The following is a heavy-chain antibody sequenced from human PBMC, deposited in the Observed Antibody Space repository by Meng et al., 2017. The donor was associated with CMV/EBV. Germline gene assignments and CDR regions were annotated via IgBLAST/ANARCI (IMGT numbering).Heavy chain of an antibody. V-gene: IGHV4-59*12. CDR1: GGSISSYY. CDR2: IYYSGST. D-gene: IGHD5-18*01. J-gene: IGHJ6*02. Sequence: AGSLRLTCTVSGGSISSYYWSWIRQPPGKGLEWIGYIYYSGSTNYNPSLKSRVTISVDTSKNQFSLKLSSVTAADTAVYYCARGSGYSYGYYYYYYGMDVWGQGTTVTVSS. CDR3: ARGSGYSYGYYYYYYGMDV.